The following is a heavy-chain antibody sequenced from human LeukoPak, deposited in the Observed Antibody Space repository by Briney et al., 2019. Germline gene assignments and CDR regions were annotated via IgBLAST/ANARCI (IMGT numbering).Heavy chain of an antibody. Sequence: SVKVSXKASGYTFTSYYMHWVRQAPGQGLEWIGIINPSGGSTGYAQKFQGRVTMTRDTSTSTVYMELSSLRSEDTAVYYCARVPALDYGDPQGPFDYWGQGTLVTVSS. J-gene: IGHJ4*02. CDR1: GYTFTSYY. V-gene: IGHV1-46*01. CDR2: INPSGGST. D-gene: IGHD4-17*01. CDR3: ARVPALDYGDPQGPFDY.